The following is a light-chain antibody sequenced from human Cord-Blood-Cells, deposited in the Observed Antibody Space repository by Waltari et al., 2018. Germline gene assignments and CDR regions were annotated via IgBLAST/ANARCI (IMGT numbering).Light chain of an antibody. V-gene: IGLV1-47*01. CDR3: AAWDDSLSGVV. CDR1: SSNIGSNY. J-gene: IGLJ2*01. CDR2: RNN. Sequence: QSVLTQPPSASGTPGQMVTISCSGSSSNIGSNYVYWYQQLPGTAPKLLIYRNNQRPSGVPDRFSGSKSGTSASLAISGLRSEDEAEYYCAAWDDSLSGVVFGGGTKLTVL.